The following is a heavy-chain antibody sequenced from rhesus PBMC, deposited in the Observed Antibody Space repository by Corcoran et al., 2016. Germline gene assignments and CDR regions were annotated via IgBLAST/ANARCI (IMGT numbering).Heavy chain of an antibody. Sequence: QLQLPESGPGGVKPSEPLSLTCPVSGGSIGGYYVWNWIRQPPGHGLAWIGDSYGRSGSTSYSPSLKSRVIISIDTSKNQFSLHLASVTAADTAVYYCAGGGIAAAGNPFDYWGQGVLVTVSS. CDR3: AGGGIAAAGNPFDY. V-gene: IGHV4-143*01. CDR2: SYGRSGST. D-gene: IGHD6-25*01. CDR1: GGSIGGYYV. J-gene: IGHJ4*01.